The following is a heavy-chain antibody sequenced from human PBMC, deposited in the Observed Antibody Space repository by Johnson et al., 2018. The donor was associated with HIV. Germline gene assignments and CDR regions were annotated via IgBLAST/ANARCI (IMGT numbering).Heavy chain of an antibody. D-gene: IGHD3-3*01. J-gene: IGHJ3*02. Sequence: QVQLVESGGGVVQPGRSLRLSCAASGFTFSRYPMHWIRQAPGEGLEWVALISDDGSNKYYADSVKGRFTISRDNSKNTLYLQMNSLRAEDTAVYYCARDGGINYFGVVTPEAFDIWGQGTMVTVSS. CDR2: ISDDGSNK. V-gene: IGHV3-30-3*01. CDR1: GFTFSRYP. CDR3: ARDGGINYFGVVTPEAFDI.